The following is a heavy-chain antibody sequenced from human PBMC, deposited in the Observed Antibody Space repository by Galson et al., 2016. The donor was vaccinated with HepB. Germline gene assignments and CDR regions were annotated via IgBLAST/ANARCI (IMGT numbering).Heavy chain of an antibody. CDR3: AKVGTGGSYYADRFDP. V-gene: IGHV3-23*01. CDR1: GFTFSSYG. J-gene: IGHJ5*02. D-gene: IGHD1-26*01. CDR2: ISGSGGNT. Sequence: SLRLSCAASGFTFSSYGMSWVRQAPGKGLEWVSAISGSGGNTYYADSVKGRFTISRDNSKNTLYLQMNSLRAEDTAAYYCAKVGTGGSYYADRFDPWGQGTLVTVSS.